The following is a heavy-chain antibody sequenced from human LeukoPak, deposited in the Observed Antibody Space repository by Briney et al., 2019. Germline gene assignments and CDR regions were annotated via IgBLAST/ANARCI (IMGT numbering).Heavy chain of an antibody. J-gene: IGHJ6*03. CDR3: TRSDPLQQVYVNYYYYMDV. CDR1: GFTFSSYA. V-gene: IGHV3-23*01. D-gene: IGHD5/OR15-5a*01. CDR2: ISGSGGST. Sequence: GGSLRLSCAASGFTFSSYAMSWVRQAPGKGLEWVSAISGSGGSTYYADSVKGRFTISRDNSKNTLYLQMNSLKTEDTAVYYCTRSDPLQQVYVNYYYYMDVWGKGTTVTVSS.